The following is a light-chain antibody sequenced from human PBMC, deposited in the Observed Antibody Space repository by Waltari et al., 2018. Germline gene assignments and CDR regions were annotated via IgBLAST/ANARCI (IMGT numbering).Light chain of an antibody. V-gene: IGKV2-28*01. CDR2: LGS. CDR3: MQGLQTLYT. CDR1: QSLLHSNGYNY. J-gene: IGKJ2*01. Sequence: IVMTQSPLSLPVTPGEPASISCRSSQSLLHSNGYNYLDWYLQKPGQSPQLLIYLGSNRASGVPDRFSGSGSGTDFTLKISRVEAEDVGVYYCMQGLQTLYTLGQGTKLEI.